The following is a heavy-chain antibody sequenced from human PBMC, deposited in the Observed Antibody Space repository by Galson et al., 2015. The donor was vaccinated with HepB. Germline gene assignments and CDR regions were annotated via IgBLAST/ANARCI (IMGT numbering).Heavy chain of an antibody. Sequence: SLRLSCAASGFTFSSYAMSWVRQAPGKGLEWVSAISGSGGSTYYADSVKGRFTISRDNSKNTLYLQMNSLRAEDTAVYYCAKGPDNYDFWSGWGYYYMDVWGKGTTVTVSS. V-gene: IGHV3-23*01. CDR2: ISGSGGST. J-gene: IGHJ6*03. D-gene: IGHD3-3*01. CDR3: AKGPDNYDFWSGWGYYYMDV. CDR1: GFTFSSYA.